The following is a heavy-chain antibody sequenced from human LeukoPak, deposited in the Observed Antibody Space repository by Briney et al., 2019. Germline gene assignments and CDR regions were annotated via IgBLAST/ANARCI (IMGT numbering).Heavy chain of an antibody. CDR1: GGSISGYY. D-gene: IGHD3-9*01. J-gene: IGHJ4*02. CDR2: IHYTGAT. V-gene: IGHV4-34*01. Sequence: ASETLSLTCAVYGGSISGYYWSWIRQPPGKGLEWVGEIHYTGATSYNPSLKSRATISIETSKNQVSLRLSSVTAADTAVYYCTRGNILSGYCFDFWGQGALVTVSS. CDR3: TRGNILSGYCFDF.